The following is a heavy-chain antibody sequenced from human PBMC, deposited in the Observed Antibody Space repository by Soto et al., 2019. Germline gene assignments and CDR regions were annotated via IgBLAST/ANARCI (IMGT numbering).Heavy chain of an antibody. CDR1: GGSFSGYY. Sequence: SETLSLTCAVYGGSFSGYYWSWIRQPPGKGLEWIGEINHSGSTNYNPSLKSRVTISVDTSKNQFSLKLSSVTAADTAVYYCARFSGYSSGQRGYYLDYWGQGTLVTISS. J-gene: IGHJ4*02. D-gene: IGHD6-19*01. CDR3: ARFSGYSSGQRGYYLDY. CDR2: INHSGST. V-gene: IGHV4-34*01.